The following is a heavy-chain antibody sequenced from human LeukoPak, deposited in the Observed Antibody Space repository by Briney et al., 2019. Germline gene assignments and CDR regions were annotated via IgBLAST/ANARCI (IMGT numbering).Heavy chain of an antibody. CDR3: ARDSGYDCFDY. CDR1: GFTFSGSW. Sequence: VGSLRLSCAASGFTFSGSWMAWVRQAPGKGLEWVANMNQDGGEKNYVDSVKGRFAISWANAKNSLYLQMNSLRAEDTAVYYCARDSGYDCFDYWGQGTLVTVSS. CDR2: MNQDGGEK. V-gene: IGHV3-7*01. J-gene: IGHJ4*02. D-gene: IGHD5-12*01.